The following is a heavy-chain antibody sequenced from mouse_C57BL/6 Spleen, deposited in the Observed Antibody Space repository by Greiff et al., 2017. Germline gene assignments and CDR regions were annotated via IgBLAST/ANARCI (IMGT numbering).Heavy chain of an antibody. CDR1: GFTFSSYG. J-gene: IGHJ3*01. CDR2: ISSGGSYT. Sequence: EVHLVESGGDLVKPGGSLKLSCAASGFTFSSYGMSWVRQTPDKRLEWVATISSGGSYTYYPDSVKGRFTISRDNAKNTLYLQMSSLKSEDTAMYYCARHEDDYAWFAYWGQGTLVTVSA. D-gene: IGHD2-4*01. CDR3: ARHEDDYAWFAY. V-gene: IGHV5-6*01.